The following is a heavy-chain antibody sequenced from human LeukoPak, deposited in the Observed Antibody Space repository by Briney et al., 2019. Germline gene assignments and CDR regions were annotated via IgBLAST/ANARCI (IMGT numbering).Heavy chain of an antibody. Sequence: GFLGLSCAASGFTFSSYWMHWVRQAPGKGLVWVSRINSDGSSTSYADSVKGRFTISRDNAKNTLYLQMNSLRAEDTAVYYCARDPTDSGSYDWGQGTLVTVSS. V-gene: IGHV3-74*01. CDR2: INSDGSST. CDR3: ARDPTDSGSYD. J-gene: IGHJ4*02. CDR1: GFTFSSYW. D-gene: IGHD1-26*01.